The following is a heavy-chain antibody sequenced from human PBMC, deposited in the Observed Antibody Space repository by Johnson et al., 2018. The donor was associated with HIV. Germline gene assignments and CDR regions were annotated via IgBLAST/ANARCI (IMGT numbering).Heavy chain of an antibody. CDR2: ISYDGSNK. J-gene: IGHJ3*02. CDR1: GFTFSSYA. D-gene: IGHD2/OR15-2a*01. Sequence: QVQLVESGGGLVQPGRSLRLSCAASGFTFSSYAMHWVRKAQGKGLEWVAVISYDGSNKYYADSVQGRFTSSRDNSKNTLYLQMNSLRAEDTTVYYCARAFDPRAFDIWCQGSMVTVSS. CDR3: ARAFDPRAFDI. V-gene: IGHV3-30-3*01.